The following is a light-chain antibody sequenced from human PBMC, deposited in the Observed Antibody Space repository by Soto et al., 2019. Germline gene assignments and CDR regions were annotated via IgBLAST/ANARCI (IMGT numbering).Light chain of an antibody. CDR3: QQYNNWPPWT. CDR2: GAX. Sequence: EIVLTQSPGTLSLSPGERAXXXXXXSQSVYSSLAWYQQKPGQAPXLLIYGAXTRSXGIXXRFSGFGSGTQFTLTISSLQSEDFAVYYCQQYNNWPPWTFGQGTKVDIK. V-gene: IGKV3-15*01. J-gene: IGKJ1*01. CDR1: QSVYSS.